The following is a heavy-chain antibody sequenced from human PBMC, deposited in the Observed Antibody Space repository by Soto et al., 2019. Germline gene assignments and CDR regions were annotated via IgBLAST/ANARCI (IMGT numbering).Heavy chain of an antibody. V-gene: IGHV4-59*08. CDR3: ARQPYTSGAYYFDY. J-gene: IGHJ4*02. Sequence: QVQLQESGPGLVKPSETLSLTCTVSGDSISSYYWSWIRQPPGKGLEWIGYIFHTGSANHNPSLKSRVTIAIDTSKNQFSLRLSSVTAADTAVYYCARQPYTSGAYYFDYWGQGTPVTVSS. CDR1: GDSISSYY. D-gene: IGHD6-19*01. CDR2: IFHTGSA.